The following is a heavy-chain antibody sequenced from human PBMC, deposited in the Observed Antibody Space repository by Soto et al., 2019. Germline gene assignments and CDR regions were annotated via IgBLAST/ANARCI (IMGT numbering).Heavy chain of an antibody. J-gene: IGHJ6*02. CDR3: ARQGRNTTIVLVKHYDADF. V-gene: IGHV4-39*01. CDR2: IYDDETI. Sequence: SETLSLTCSVSSGSISSTSYYWAWIRQPPGKGLEWIGAIYDDETIYFTKSLNIRVSISDDTSKNQCALKVNPVPAAVTAVYFCARQGRNTTIVLVKHYDADFWGQGTADTSP. D-gene: IGHD3-22*01. CDR1: SGSISSTSYY.